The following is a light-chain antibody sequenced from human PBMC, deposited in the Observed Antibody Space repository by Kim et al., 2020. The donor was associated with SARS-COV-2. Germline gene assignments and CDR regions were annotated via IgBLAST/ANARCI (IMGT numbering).Light chain of an antibody. J-gene: IGLJ2*01. CDR2: YDS. CDR3: QVWDSISAF. Sequence: SYELTQPPSVSVAPGKTARITCGGDNIGSKSVHWYQQKPGQAPVLVIYYDSDRPSGIPERFSGSNSGSTATLTISRVEAGDEADYHCQVWDSISAFFGGGTQLTVL. V-gene: IGLV3-21*04. CDR1: NIGSKS.